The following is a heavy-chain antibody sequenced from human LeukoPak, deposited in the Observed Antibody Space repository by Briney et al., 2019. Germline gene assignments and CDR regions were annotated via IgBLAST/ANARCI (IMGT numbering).Heavy chain of an antibody. CDR1: TFTFSVDY. Sequence: GGSLRLSCTASTFTFSVDYMGWIRQAPGKGPEWVSSISPGSSYKFCADSVEGRFTISRDDAKNSVYLQMNNLRVDDTAVYYCATERLGIFEFWGQGSLVTVSS. CDR2: ISPGSSYK. V-gene: IGHV3-11*05. D-gene: IGHD3-3*01. CDR3: ATERLGIFEF. J-gene: IGHJ4*02.